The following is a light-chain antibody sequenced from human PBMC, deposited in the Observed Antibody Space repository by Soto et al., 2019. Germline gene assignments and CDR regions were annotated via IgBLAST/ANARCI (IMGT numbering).Light chain of an antibody. Sequence: EIVLTQSPGTFSLSPGERATLSCRASQSVSSNLAWYQQKPGQAPRLLIYGASTRATGIPARFSGSGSGTEFTLTISSLQSEDFAVYYCQQYNNWPPWTFGQGTKVDIK. J-gene: IGKJ1*01. CDR3: QQYNNWPPWT. CDR2: GAS. CDR1: QSVSSN. V-gene: IGKV3-15*01.